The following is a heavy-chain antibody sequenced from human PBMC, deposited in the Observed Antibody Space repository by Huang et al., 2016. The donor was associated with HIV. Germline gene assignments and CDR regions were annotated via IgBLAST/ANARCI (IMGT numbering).Heavy chain of an antibody. CDR1: GFTFSLYG. D-gene: IGHD2-2*01. V-gene: IGHV3-30*18. Sequence: QVQLVESGGGVVQPGRSLRISCAASGFTFSLYGLHWGRQDPGTGLEWVAVISYDGNTKYYADSVKGRFTISRENTKTTLYLQMNRLRVEDTALYYCAKRGSAAAVLDFWGQGTLVTVSS. J-gene: IGHJ4*02. CDR2: ISYDGNTK. CDR3: AKRGSAAAVLDF.